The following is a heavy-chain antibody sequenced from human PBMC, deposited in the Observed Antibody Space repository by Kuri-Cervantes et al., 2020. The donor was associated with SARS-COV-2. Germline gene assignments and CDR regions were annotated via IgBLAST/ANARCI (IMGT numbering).Heavy chain of an antibody. J-gene: IGHJ6*02. CDR2: IYHNATT. D-gene: IGHD3-22*01. CDR3: ARRPRSGYLASYYYYGMDV. CDR1: DGSISSSSYY. V-gene: IGHV4-39*07. Sequence: ESLNISCTVSDGSISSSSYYWGWIRQPPGKGLEWIGSIYHNATTNYNPSRESRVTISVVTSTNQFSLRLSSVTAAATAVYSCARRPRSGYLASYYYYGMDVWGQGTTVTVSS.